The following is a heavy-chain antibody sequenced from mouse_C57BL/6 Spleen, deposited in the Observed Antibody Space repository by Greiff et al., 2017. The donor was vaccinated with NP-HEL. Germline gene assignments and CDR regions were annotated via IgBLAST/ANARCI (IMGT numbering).Heavy chain of an antibody. Sequence: QVQLQQPGAELVRPGSSVKLSCKASGYTFTSYWMDWVKQRPGQGLEWIGNIYPSDSETHYNQKFKDKATLTVDKSSSTAYMQLSSLTSEDSAVYYCAREAGLGPYWYFDGWGTGTTVTVSS. V-gene: IGHV1-61*01. CDR3: AREAGLGPYWYFDG. CDR1: GYTFTSYW. D-gene: IGHD4-1*01. CDR2: IYPSDSET. J-gene: IGHJ1*03.